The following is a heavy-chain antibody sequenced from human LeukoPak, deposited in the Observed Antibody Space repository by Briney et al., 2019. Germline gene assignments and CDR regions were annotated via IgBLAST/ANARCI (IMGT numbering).Heavy chain of an antibody. CDR2: ISSSSSYI. CDR1: GFTFTDYS. D-gene: IGHD3-10*01. Sequence: GGSLRLSCAASGFTFTDYSMNWVRQAPGKGLEWVSSISSSSSYIYYADSVKGRFTISRDNAKNSLYLQMNSLRAEDTAVYYCARGDQLLWFGELSTGGAFDIWGQGTMVTVSS. V-gene: IGHV3-21*01. CDR3: ARGDQLLWFGELSTGGAFDI. J-gene: IGHJ3*02.